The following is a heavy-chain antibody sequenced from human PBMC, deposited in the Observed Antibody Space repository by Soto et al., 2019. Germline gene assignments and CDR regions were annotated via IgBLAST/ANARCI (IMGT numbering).Heavy chain of an antibody. CDR3: ASWLKTSGWYVLLEGSFDY. D-gene: IGHD6-19*01. CDR1: RFTISGHA. V-gene: IGHV3-7*01. Sequence: GGSLRLSCAASRFTISGHAMHWVRQAPGKGLEWVANIKQDGSDKYYVDSVKGRFTISRDNAKNSLYLQMNSLRAEDTAVYYCASWLKTSGWYVLLEGSFDYWGQGTLVTVSS. CDR2: IKQDGSDK. J-gene: IGHJ4*02.